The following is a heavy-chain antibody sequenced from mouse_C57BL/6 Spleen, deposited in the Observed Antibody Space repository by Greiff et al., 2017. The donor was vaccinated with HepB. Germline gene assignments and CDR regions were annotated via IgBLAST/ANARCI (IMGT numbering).Heavy chain of an antibody. Sequence: EVKLVESGGGLVQSGRSLRLSCATSGFTFSDFYMEWVRQAPGKGLEWIAASRNKANDYTTEYSASVKGRFIVSRDTSQSILYLQMNALRAEDTAIYYCARDGTGPSYWYFDVWGTGTTVTVSS. D-gene: IGHD4-1*01. V-gene: IGHV7-1*01. CDR2: SRNKANDYTT. J-gene: IGHJ1*03. CDR1: GFTFSDFY. CDR3: ARDGTGPSYWYFDV.